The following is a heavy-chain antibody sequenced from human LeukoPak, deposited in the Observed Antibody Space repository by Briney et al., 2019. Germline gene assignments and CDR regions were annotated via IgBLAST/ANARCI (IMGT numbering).Heavy chain of an antibody. CDR3: AKDYPFED. J-gene: IGHJ4*02. Sequence: GGSLRLSCVASGFTFSSYDMSWVRRAPGKGLEWVSAISGSGGSTYYADSVRGRFTISRDNSKNTLYLQMNSLGAEDTAVYYCAKDYPFEDWGQGTLVTVSS. CDR1: GFTFSSYD. V-gene: IGHV3-23*01. CDR2: ISGSGGST.